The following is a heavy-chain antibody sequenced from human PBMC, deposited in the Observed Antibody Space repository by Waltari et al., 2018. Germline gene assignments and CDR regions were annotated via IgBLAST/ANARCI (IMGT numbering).Heavy chain of an antibody. CDR1: GFTFRSYS. CDR2: ISSSSSTN. CDR3: ARTYDY. J-gene: IGHJ4*02. V-gene: IGHV3-48*01. Sequence: EVQLVESGGGLVQPGGSLRRSCVASGFTFRSYSMNWVRRASGKGLECGSYISSSSSTNYYADSVKGRFTIARDNAKNSLFLQMNSLRAEDTAVYYCARTYDYWGQGTLVTVSS.